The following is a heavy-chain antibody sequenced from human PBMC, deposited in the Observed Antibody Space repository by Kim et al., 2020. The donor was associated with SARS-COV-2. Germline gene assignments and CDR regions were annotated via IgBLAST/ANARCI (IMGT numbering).Heavy chain of an antibody. J-gene: IGHJ4*02. V-gene: IGHV4-34*01. CDR3: ARRGKARGYSYGFFRQGYYFDY. CDR1: GGSFSGYY. D-gene: IGHD5-18*01. CDR2: INHSGST. Sequence: SETLSLTCAVYGGSFSGYYWSWIRQPPGKGLEWIGEINHSGSTNYNPSLKSRVTISVDTSKNQFSLKLSSVTAADTAVYYCARRGKARGYSYGFFRQGYYFDYWGQGTLVTVSS.